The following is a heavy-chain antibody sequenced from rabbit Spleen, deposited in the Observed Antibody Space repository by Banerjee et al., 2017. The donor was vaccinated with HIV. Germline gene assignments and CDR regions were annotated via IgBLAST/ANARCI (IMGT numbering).Heavy chain of an antibody. CDR2: IEAGSSGFT. CDR3: ARDTSSSFSSYGMDL. V-gene: IGHV1S45*01. J-gene: IGHJ6*01. Sequence: QQQLEESGGGLVKPGGTLTLTCKASGIDFSSDSYMCWVRQAPGKGLEWIACIEAGSSGFTYFASWAKGQFTISKTSSTTVTLQMTSLTAADTATYFCARDTSSSFSSYGMDLWGPGTLVTVS. D-gene: IGHD1-1*01. CDR1: GIDFSSDSY.